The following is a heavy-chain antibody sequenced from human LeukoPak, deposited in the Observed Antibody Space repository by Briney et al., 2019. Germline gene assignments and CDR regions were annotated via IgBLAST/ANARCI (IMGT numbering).Heavy chain of an antibody. J-gene: IGHJ4*02. CDR1: GFTFGGFW. CDR2: INSDGREG. V-gene: IGHV3-7*03. Sequence: GGSLRLSCAVSGFTFGGFWISCSRQAPGKGREWVSSINSDGREGYYADVVKGRFTIYRDNAKTSLYLQINSLRAEDTAVYYCAKRGGNYGPFDYWGQGTLVTVSS. D-gene: IGHD1-26*01. CDR3: AKRGGNYGPFDY.